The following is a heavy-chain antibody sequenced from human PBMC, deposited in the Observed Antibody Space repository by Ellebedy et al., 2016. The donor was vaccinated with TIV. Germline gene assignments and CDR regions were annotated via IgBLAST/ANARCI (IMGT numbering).Heavy chain of an antibody. V-gene: IGHV3-23*01. CDR3: AKKAAGRGSFDY. J-gene: IGHJ4*02. CDR1: GFTFSSYA. CDR2: ISGSGGST. Sequence: GESLKISXAASGFTFSSYAMSWVRQAPGKGLEWVSAISGSGGSTYYADSVKGRFTISRDNSKNTLYLQMNSLRAEDTAVYYCAKKAAGRGSFDYWGQGTLVTVSS. D-gene: IGHD6-13*01.